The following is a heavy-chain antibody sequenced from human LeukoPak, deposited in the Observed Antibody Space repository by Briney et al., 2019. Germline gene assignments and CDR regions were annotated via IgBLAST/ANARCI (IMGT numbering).Heavy chain of an antibody. Sequence: SETLSLTCTASGGSISSYYWGWIRQPPGKGLEWIGSIYYSGSTYYNPSLKSRVTISVDTSKNQFSLKLSSVTAADTAVYYCARLTIFGVVTNDYWGQGTLVTVSS. CDR2: IYYSGST. CDR3: ARLTIFGVVTNDY. D-gene: IGHD3-3*01. CDR1: GGSISSYY. V-gene: IGHV4-39*01. J-gene: IGHJ4*02.